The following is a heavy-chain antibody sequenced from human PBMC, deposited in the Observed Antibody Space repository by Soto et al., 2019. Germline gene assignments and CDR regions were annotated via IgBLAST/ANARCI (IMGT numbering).Heavy chain of an antibody. Sequence: SQTLSLTCAISGDSVSSNSAAWNWIRQSPSRGLEWLGRTYYRSKWYNDYAVSVKSRITINPDTSKNQFSLQLNSVTPEDTAVYYCARDLRMGIAVAGAYYYYGTDVWGQGTTFTVSS. CDR1: GDSVSSNSAA. J-gene: IGHJ6*02. CDR3: ARDLRMGIAVAGAYYYYGTDV. D-gene: IGHD6-19*01. CDR2: TYYRSKWYN. V-gene: IGHV6-1*01.